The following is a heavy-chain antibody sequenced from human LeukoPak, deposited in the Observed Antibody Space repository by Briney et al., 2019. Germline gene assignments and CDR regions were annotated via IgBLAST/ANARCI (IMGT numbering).Heavy chain of an antibody. D-gene: IGHD3-9*01. CDR1: GYTFTSYA. CDR3: ARSDVLRYFDWLFGFDY. CDR2: INTNTGNP. J-gene: IGHJ4*02. Sequence: ASVKVSCKASGYTFTSYAMNWVRQAPGQGLEWMGWINTNTGNPTYAQGFTGRFVFSLDTSVSTAYLQISSLKAEDTAVYYCARSDVLRYFDWLFGFDYWGQGTLVTVSS. V-gene: IGHV7-4-1*02.